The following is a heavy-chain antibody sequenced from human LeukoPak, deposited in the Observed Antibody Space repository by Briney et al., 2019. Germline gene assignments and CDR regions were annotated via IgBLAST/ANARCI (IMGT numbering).Heavy chain of an antibody. D-gene: IGHD3-22*01. J-gene: IGHJ4*02. CDR1: GYTFTSYY. CDR3: ARAPNSDYYDSSPMGY. V-gene: IGHV1-46*01. CDR2: INPSGGST. Sequence: GASVKVSCKASGYTFTSYYLHWVRQAPGQGLEWMGIINPSGGSTSYAQKFQGRVTMPRDPSTSTVYMELSSLRSEDTAVYYCARAPNSDYYDSSPMGYWGQGTLVTVSS.